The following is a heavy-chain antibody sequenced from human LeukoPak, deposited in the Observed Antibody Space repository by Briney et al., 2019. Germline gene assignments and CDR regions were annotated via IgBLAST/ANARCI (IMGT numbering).Heavy chain of an antibody. V-gene: IGHV3-53*01. D-gene: IGHD4-17*01. CDR1: GFTVSSNW. CDR2: IYSGGST. J-gene: IGHJ1*01. CDR3: ARGTVTTRYFQH. Sequence: PGGSLRLSCAASGFTVSSNWMSWVRQAPGKGLEWVSVIYSGGSTYYADSVKGRFTISRDNSKNTLYLQMDGLRAEDTAMYYCARGTVTTRYFQHWGQGTLVTVSS.